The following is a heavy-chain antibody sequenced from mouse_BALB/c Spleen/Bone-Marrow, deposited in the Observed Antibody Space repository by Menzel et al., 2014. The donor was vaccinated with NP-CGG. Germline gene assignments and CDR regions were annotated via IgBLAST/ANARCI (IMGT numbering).Heavy chain of an antibody. CDR2: IDPANGNT. J-gene: IGHJ3*01. Sequence: VTLKECGAELVKPGASVKLSCTASGFNIKDPYMHWVKQRPEQGLEWIGRIDPANGNTKYDPKFQGKATITADTSSNTAYLQLSSLTSEDTAVYYCAPYYYGRWFTYWGQGTPVTVSA. CDR3: APYYYGRWFTY. D-gene: IGHD1-1*01. CDR1: GFNIKDPY. V-gene: IGHV14-3*02.